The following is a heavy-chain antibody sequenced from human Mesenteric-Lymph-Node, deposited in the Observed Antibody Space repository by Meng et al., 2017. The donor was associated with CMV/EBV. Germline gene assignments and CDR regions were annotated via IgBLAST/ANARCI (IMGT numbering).Heavy chain of an antibody. CDR3: ARFLAVVPAAIADWFDP. CDR1: GFTFSSYG. V-gene: IGHV3-21*01. CDR2: ISSSSSYI. D-gene: IGHD2-2*01. J-gene: IGHJ5*02. Sequence: LSLTCAASGFTFSSYGMNWVRQAPGKGLEWVSSISSSSSYIYYADSVKGRFTISRDNAKNSLYLQMNSLRAEDTAVYYCARFLAVVPAAIADWFDPWGQGTLVTVSS.